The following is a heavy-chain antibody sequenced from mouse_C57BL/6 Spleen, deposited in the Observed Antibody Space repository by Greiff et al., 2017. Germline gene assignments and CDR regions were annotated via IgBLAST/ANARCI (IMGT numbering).Heavy chain of an antibody. CDR2: IDPENGDT. D-gene: IGHD1-1*01. CDR3: TTRITTPHY. CDR1: GFNIKDDY. J-gene: IGHJ2*01. V-gene: IGHV14-4*01. Sequence: EVQLQQSGAELVRPGASVKLSCTASGFNIKDDYMHWVKQRPEQGLEWIGWIDPENGDTEYASKFQGKATITADTSSNTAYLQLSSLASEDTAVYYCTTRITTPHYWGQGTTLTVSS.